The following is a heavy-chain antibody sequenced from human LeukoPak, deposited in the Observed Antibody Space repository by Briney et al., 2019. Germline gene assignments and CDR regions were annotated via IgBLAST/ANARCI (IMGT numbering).Heavy chain of an antibody. CDR2: IVVGRGNT. Sequence: SVKVSCKASGFTFTSSAVQWVRQARGQRLEWIGWIVVGRGNTNYAQKFQERVTITRDMSTSTAYMELSSLRSEDTAVYYCAAAPQYDILSFDLWGRGTLVTVSS. V-gene: IGHV1-58*01. J-gene: IGHJ2*01. CDR3: AAAPQYDILSFDL. CDR1: GFTFTSSA. D-gene: IGHD3-9*01.